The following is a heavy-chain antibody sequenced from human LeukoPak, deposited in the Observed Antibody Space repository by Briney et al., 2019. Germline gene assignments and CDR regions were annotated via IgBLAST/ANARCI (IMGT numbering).Heavy chain of an antibody. V-gene: IGHV1-18*01. J-gene: IGHJ3*02. CDR1: GYTFTSYG. D-gene: IGHD3-22*01. CDR3: ARELYYYDSSGYYSHAFDI. CDR2: ISAYNGNT. Sequence: ASVKVSCKASGYTFTSYGISWVRQAPGQGLEWMGWISAYNGNTNYAQKLQGRVTMTTDTSTSTAYMEPRSLRSDDTAVYYCARELYYYDSSGYYSHAFDIWGQGTMVTVSS.